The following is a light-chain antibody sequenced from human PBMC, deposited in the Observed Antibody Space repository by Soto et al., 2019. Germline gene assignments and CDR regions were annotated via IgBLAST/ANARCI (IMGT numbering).Light chain of an antibody. CDR1: QTISSW. J-gene: IGKJ1*01. Sequence: DIQMTQSPSTLSGSVGDRVTITCRASQTISSWLAWYQQKPGKAPKLLIYKASTLKSGVPSRFSGRGSGTEFTLTISSRQPDDFATYYCQDYNSYSEAFGQGTKVELK. CDR3: QDYNSYSEA. V-gene: IGKV1-5*03. CDR2: KAS.